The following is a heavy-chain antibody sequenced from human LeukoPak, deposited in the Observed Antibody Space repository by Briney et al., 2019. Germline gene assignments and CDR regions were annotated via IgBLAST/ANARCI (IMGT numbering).Heavy chain of an antibody. CDR2: IQHDENEI. J-gene: IGHJ4*02. CDR1: GFTFRTSG. Sequence: PGGSLRLSCTASGFTFRTSGMHWVRQAPGKGLEWAGFIQHDENEIYSADSVRGRFTFSRDNFKSAVYLQMNSLRVEDSAVYYCARESGATKIGQLLNYWGQGTLVSVSS. D-gene: IGHD3-10*01. V-gene: IGHV3-30*02. CDR3: ARESGATKIGQLLNY.